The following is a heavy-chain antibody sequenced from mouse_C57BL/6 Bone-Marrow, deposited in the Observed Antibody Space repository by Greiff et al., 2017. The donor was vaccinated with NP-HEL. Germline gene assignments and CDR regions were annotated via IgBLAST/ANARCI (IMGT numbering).Heavy chain of an antibody. Sequence: EVKLVESGEGLVKPGGSLKLSCAASGFTFSSYAMSWVRQTPEKRLEWVAYISSGGDYIYYADTVKGRFTISRDNARNTLYLQMSSLKSEDTAMYYCTRFDGYYRNYFDYWGQGTTLTVSS. CDR1: GFTFSSYA. CDR2: ISSGGDYI. CDR3: TRFDGYYRNYFDY. D-gene: IGHD2-3*01. V-gene: IGHV5-9-1*02. J-gene: IGHJ2*01.